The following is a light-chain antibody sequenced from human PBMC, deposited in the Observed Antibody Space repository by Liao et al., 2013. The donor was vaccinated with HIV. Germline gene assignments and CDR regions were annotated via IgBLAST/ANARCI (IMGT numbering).Light chain of an antibody. J-gene: IGLJ2*01. CDR1: TLGDRY. V-gene: IGLV3-1*01. CDR3: QVWDRGPAL. CDR2: EDS. Sequence: YDLTQPPSMSVSPGQTASITCSGHTLGDRYINWYQQRPGQSPVLVMYEDSQRPSGIPERFSGSTSGNTATLTISGTQPMDEGDYYCQVWDRGPALFGGGTKLTVL.